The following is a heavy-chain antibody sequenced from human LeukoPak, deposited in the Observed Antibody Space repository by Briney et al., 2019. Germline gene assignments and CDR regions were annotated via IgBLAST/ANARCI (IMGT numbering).Heavy chain of an antibody. J-gene: IGHJ4*02. D-gene: IGHD3-16*01. CDR1: GFTFSDYA. CDR2: ISASGSSK. Sequence: GGSLRLSCAASGFTFSDYAMSWVRQAPGKGLEWVSGISASGSSKYYADSVKGGFTISRDSSKSTLYLQMTGLRAEDTAVYYCAKGLIPQLSLSYFDFWGQGPLVTVSS. V-gene: IGHV3-23*01. CDR3: AKGLIPQLSLSYFDF.